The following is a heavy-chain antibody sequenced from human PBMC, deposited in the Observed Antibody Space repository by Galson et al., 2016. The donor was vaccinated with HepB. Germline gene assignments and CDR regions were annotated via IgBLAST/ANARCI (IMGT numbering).Heavy chain of an antibody. Sequence: SLRLSCAASGFTFSNYWMHWVRQAPGKGLVWVSHINNDGISITYADSVKGRFTISRDNAKNTLYLQVNSLRAEDTAVYYCVRARRQLRRHNYYPYDMDVWGQGTTVTVSS. CDR2: INNDGISI. V-gene: IGHV3-74*01. D-gene: IGHD4-17*01. CDR3: VRARRQLRRHNYYPYDMDV. CDR1: GFTFSNYW. J-gene: IGHJ6*02.